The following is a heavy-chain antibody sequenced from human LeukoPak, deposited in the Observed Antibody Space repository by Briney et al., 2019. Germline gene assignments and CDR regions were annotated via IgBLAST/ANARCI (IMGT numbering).Heavy chain of an antibody. Sequence: GGSLRLSCAASGFTFSSYWMSWVRQAPGKGLEWVANIKQDGSEKYYVDSVKGRFTISRDNAKNSLYLQMNSLRAEDTAVYYCAREPGYYDFWSGYYDYYYYMDVWGKGTTVTVSS. J-gene: IGHJ6*03. CDR3: AREPGYYDFWSGYYDYYYYMDV. D-gene: IGHD3-3*01. CDR2: IKQDGSEK. CDR1: GFTFSSYW. V-gene: IGHV3-7*01.